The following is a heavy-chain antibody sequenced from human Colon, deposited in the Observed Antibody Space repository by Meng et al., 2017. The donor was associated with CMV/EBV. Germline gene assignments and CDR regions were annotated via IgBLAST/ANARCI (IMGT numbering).Heavy chain of an antibody. CDR3: ARDKVPVAAAGPSYNWFDP. V-gene: IGHV4-38-2*02. CDR1: GYSISSGYY. CDR2: IYHSGST. D-gene: IGHD6-13*01. Sequence: GSLRLSCTVSGYSISSGYYWGWIRQPPGKGLEWIGSIYHSGSTYYNPSLKSRVTISVDTSKNQFSLKLSSVTAADTAVYYCARDKVPVAAAGPSYNWFDPWGQGTLVTVSS. J-gene: IGHJ5*02.